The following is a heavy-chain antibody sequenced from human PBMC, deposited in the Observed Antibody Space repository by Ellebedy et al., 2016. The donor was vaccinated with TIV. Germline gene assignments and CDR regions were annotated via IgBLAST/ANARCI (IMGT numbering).Heavy chain of an antibody. CDR1: GYTFSGFY. D-gene: IGHD3-10*01. CDR3: TRDSDDCNYGSHY. Sequence: AASVKVFCKASGYTFSGFYIHWVRQAPGQGLEYMGWINPNSGGTDDAQKFQGRVTMTCDTSNNTAYMDLSRLTSDDTAVYFCTRDSDDCNYGSHYWGQGSQVTVSS. V-gene: IGHV1-2*02. CDR2: INPNSGGT. J-gene: IGHJ4*02.